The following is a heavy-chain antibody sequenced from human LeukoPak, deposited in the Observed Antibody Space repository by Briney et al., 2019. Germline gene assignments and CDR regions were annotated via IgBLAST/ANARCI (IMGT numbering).Heavy chain of an antibody. D-gene: IGHD6-19*01. J-gene: IGHJ4*02. Sequence: GGSLRPSCAASGFTFSSYAMSWVRQAPGKGLEWVSAITGSGGSTFDADSVKGRFTISRDNSKNTLYLQMNSLRAEDTAVYYCAQAVGSGWYYLDYWGQGTLVTVSS. V-gene: IGHV3-23*01. CDR3: AQAVGSGWYYLDY. CDR1: GFTFSSYA. CDR2: ITGSGGST.